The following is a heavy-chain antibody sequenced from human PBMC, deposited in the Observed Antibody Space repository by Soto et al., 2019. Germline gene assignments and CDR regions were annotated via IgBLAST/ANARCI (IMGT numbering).Heavy chain of an antibody. Sequence: GGSLRLSCAASGFTFSSYAMSWVRQAPGKGLEWVSAISGSGGSTYYADSVKGRFTISRDNSRNTLYLQMNSLGAEDTAVYYCAKDRAARPSYYYYGMDVWGQGTTVTVSS. CDR3: AKDRAARPSYYYYGMDV. J-gene: IGHJ6*02. CDR2: ISGSGGST. D-gene: IGHD6-6*01. CDR1: GFTFSSYA. V-gene: IGHV3-23*01.